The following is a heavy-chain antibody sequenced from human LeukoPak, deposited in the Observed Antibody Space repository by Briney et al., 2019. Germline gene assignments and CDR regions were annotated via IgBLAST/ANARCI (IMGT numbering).Heavy chain of an antibody. Sequence: KTSETLSLTCTVSGGSISSGGYYWSWIRQHPGKGLEWIGYIYYSGSTYYNPSLKSRVTISVDTSKNQFSLKLSSVTAADTAVYYCARVNKSIVVVLGDLEYYFDYWGQGTLVTVSS. CDR3: ARVNKSIVVVLGDLEYYFDY. J-gene: IGHJ4*02. V-gene: IGHV4-31*03. D-gene: IGHD2-2*01. CDR2: IYYSGST. CDR1: GGSISSGGYY.